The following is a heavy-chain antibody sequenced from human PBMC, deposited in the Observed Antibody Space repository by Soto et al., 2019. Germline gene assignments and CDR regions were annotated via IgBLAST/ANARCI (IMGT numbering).Heavy chain of an antibody. CDR3: ARGSGVVTAVLAY. V-gene: IGHV1-46*01. CDR2: INPRDGST. D-gene: IGHD2-21*02. Sequence: QVQLVQSGAEVKKPGASVKVSCKASGFTFTDYYMHWVRQAPGQGLEWMAMINPRDGSTTYAQKFQGRVTVTRDTSSRIVYMEVNTLRFDDTAVYYCARGSGVVTAVLAYWGQGTLITVSS. CDR1: GFTFTDYY. J-gene: IGHJ4*02.